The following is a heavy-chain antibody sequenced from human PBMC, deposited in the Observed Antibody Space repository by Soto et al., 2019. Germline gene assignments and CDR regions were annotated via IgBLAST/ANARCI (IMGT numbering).Heavy chain of an antibody. Sequence: GESLKISCKGSGYSFTSYWIGWVRQMPGKGLEWMGIIYPGDSDTRYSPSFQGQVTISADKSISTAYLQWSSLKASDTAMYYCARFTHSRGWGGSDNWFDPWGQGTLVTVSS. D-gene: IGHD3-22*01. J-gene: IGHJ5*02. CDR3: ARFTHSRGWGGSDNWFDP. CDR2: IYPGDSDT. CDR1: GYSFTSYW. V-gene: IGHV5-51*01.